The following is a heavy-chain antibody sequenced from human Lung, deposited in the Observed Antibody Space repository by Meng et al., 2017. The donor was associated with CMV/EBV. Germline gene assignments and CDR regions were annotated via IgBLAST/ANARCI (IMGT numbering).Heavy chain of an antibody. CDR1: GGSIGSHH. J-gene: IGHJ4*02. V-gene: IGHV4-59*11. CDR2: IYYSGST. CDR3: AGVGRSGSYLPGLDY. Sequence: SXPXSFXFNVPGGSIGSHHWLWIRQPPGKGLEWIGYIYYSGSTNYNPSLKSRVTISVDTSKNQFALKLSSVTAADTAVYYCAGVGRSGSYLPGLDYWGQGTLVTVSS. D-gene: IGHD1-26*01.